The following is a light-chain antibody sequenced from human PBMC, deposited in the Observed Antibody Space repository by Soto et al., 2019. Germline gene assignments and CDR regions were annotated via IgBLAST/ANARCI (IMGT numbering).Light chain of an antibody. CDR1: SSDVGGYHY. V-gene: IGLV2-11*01. J-gene: IGLJ1*01. Sequence: QSALTQPRSVSGSPGQSVTISCTGTSSDVGGYHYVSWYQQHPGKAPKLMIYDVSKRPSGVPDRFSGSKSGNTASLTISGLQAEDEADYDCCSYAGSYTHVFGTGTKLTVL. CDR2: DVS. CDR3: CSYAGSYTHV.